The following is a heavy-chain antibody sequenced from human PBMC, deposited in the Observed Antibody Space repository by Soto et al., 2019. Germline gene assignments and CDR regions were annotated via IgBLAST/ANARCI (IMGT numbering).Heavy chain of an antibody. CDR3: VRVYGRSSCFFDS. CDR2: IYHSGTT. CDR1: GYSLTSGYH. V-gene: IGHV4-38-2*01. D-gene: IGHD6-6*01. Sequence: PSETLSLTCGVSGYSLTSGYHWGWIRQPPGKGLEWIGTIYHSGTTYYNPSLMSRVTMSVDTSKNQFSLKVTSATAADTAVYFCVRVYGRSSCFFDSWGQGTLVTVPS. J-gene: IGHJ4*02.